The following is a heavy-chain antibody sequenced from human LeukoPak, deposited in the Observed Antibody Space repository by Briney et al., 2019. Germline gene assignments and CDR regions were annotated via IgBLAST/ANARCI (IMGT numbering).Heavy chain of an antibody. Sequence: GGSLRLSCAASGPTFSSYAMHWVRQAPGKGLEWVAVISYDGSSKYYADSVKGLFTISRDNSKNTLYLQMNSLRAEDTAVYYCARGRSTYYLDYWGQGTLVTVSS. D-gene: IGHD1-1*01. CDR1: GPTFSSYA. CDR2: ISYDGSSK. CDR3: ARGRSTYYLDY. V-gene: IGHV3-30-3*01. J-gene: IGHJ4*02.